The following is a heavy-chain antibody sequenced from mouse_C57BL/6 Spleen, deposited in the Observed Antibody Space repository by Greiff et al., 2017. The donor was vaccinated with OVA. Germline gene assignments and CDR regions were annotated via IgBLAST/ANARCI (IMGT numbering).Heavy chain of an antibody. CDR2: ISDGGSYT. Sequence: EVQLVESGGGLVKPGGSLKLSCAASGFTFSSYAMSWVRQTPEKRLEWVATISDGGSYTYYPDNVKGRFTITRDNAKNNLYLQMSHLKSEDTAMYYCARGRGSSPAWFAYWGQGTLVTVSA. V-gene: IGHV5-4*01. CDR3: ARGRGSSPAWFAY. J-gene: IGHJ3*01. D-gene: IGHD1-1*01. CDR1: GFTFSSYA.